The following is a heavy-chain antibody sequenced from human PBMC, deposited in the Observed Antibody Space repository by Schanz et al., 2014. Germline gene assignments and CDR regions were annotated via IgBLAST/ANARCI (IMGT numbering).Heavy chain of an antibody. CDR1: GGTFSSDT. J-gene: IGHJ3*02. D-gene: IGHD1-1*01. CDR3: ARGGGTEDVFDI. V-gene: IGHV1-18*01. CDR2: ISTSNGNT. Sequence: QVHLVQSGAEVKKPGSSVKVSCKASGGTFSSDTFSWVRQAPGQGLEWMGWISTSNGNTNYIQKLQGRVTMTTDTSTSTAYMELRSLRSDDTAVYYCARGGGTEDVFDIWGQGTILTVSS.